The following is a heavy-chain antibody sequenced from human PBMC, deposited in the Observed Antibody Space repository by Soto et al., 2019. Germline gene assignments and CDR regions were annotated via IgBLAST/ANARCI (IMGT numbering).Heavy chain of an antibody. Sequence: ASVKVSCKVSGYTLTELSMHWVRQAPGKGLEWMGGFDPEDGETIYAQKFQGRVTMTEDTSTDTAYMELSSLRSEDTAVYYCATFVPINYGGGRGFDYWGQGTLVTVSS. CDR2: FDPEDGET. CDR3: ATFVPINYGGGRGFDY. V-gene: IGHV1-24*01. D-gene: IGHD4-17*01. J-gene: IGHJ4*02. CDR1: GYTLTELS.